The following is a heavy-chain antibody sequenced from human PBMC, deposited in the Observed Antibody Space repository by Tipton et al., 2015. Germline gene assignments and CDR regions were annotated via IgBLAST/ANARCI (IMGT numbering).Heavy chain of an antibody. CDR2: INHRGST. CDR3: ASRFTTDAFDI. D-gene: IGHD3-3*01. CDR1: GGSFSAYY. V-gene: IGHV4-34*01. Sequence: LRLSCAVNGGSFSAYYWSWIRQSPGKGLEWIGEINHRGSTDYNPSLKSRVTISVDTSKNQFSLTVSSVTAADTALYYCASRFTTDAFDIWGQGTLVTVSS. J-gene: IGHJ3*02.